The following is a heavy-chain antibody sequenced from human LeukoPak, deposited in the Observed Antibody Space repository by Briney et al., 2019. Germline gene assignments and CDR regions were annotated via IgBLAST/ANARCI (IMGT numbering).Heavy chain of an antibody. CDR2: IYTSGST. D-gene: IGHD3-3*01. CDR1: GGSISSYY. CDR3: ARETYYDFWSGYPFRTFDI. Sequence: SETLSLTCTVSGGSISSYYWSWIRQPAGKGLEWIGRIYTSGSTNYNPSLKSRVTMSVDTSKNQFSLKLSSVTAADTAVYYCARETYYDFWSGYPFRTFDIWGQGTMVTVSS. J-gene: IGHJ3*02. V-gene: IGHV4-4*07.